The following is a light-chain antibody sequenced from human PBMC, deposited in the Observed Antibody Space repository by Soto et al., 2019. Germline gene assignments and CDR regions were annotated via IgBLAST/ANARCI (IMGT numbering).Light chain of an antibody. CDR1: SSDVGSYNY. CDR2: GVS. Sequence: QSALTQPASVSGSPGQSITISCTGTSSDVGSYNYVSWYQHHPGKAPKLMIYGVSNRPSGVSNRFSGSKSGNTASLTISGLQAEDEADYYCSSYTGSSPFVFGTGTKLTAL. V-gene: IGLV2-14*01. CDR3: SSYTGSSPFV. J-gene: IGLJ1*01.